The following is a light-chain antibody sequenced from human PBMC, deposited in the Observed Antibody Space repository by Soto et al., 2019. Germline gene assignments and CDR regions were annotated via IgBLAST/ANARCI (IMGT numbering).Light chain of an antibody. Sequence: QSVLTQPPSVSEAPRQRVTISCSGSNSNIGNNAVNWYQQLPGKAPKLLIYYDDLLPSGVSDRFSGSKSGTSASLAISGLQSEDEADYYCAARDDSLKALVFGGGTKLTVL. V-gene: IGLV1-36*01. CDR2: YDD. CDR3: AARDDSLKALV. CDR1: NSNIGNNA. J-gene: IGLJ2*01.